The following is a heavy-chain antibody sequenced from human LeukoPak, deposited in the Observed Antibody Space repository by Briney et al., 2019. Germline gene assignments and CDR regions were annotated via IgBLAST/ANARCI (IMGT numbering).Heavy chain of an antibody. Sequence: SETLSLTCTVSGGSISTSNYYWGWIRQPPGKGLEWIGNIFYSGSTYYSPSLKSRVTISLDTSRNQFSLKLTSVTAADTAVYYCARADYYDSSGYYLDYWGQGTLVTVSS. J-gene: IGHJ4*02. CDR1: GGSISTSNYY. CDR2: IFYSGST. D-gene: IGHD3-22*01. CDR3: ARADYYDSSGYYLDY. V-gene: IGHV4-39*07.